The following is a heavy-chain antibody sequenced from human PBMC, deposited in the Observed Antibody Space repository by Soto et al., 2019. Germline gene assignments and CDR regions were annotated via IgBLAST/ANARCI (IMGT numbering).Heavy chain of an antibody. Sequence: SVKVSCKASGGTFSSYAISWVRQAPGQGLEWMGGIIPIFGTANYAQKFQGRVTITADESTSTAYMELSSLRSEDTAVYYCARGGRGVITPIDYWGQGTLVTVSS. CDR2: IIPIFGTA. D-gene: IGHD3-10*01. V-gene: IGHV1-69*13. CDR3: ARGGRGVITPIDY. J-gene: IGHJ4*02. CDR1: GGTFSSYA.